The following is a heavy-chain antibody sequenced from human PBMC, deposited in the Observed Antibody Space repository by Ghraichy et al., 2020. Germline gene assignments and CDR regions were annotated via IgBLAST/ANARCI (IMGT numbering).Heavy chain of an antibody. CDR2: IYGAEDK. D-gene: IGHD6-6*01. Sequence: SGPTLVKPTQTLTLTCTFSGFSVNTSGVGVGWIRQPPGEALEWLALIYGAEDKRYNPSLKTRLTISQDTSKSQVTLTVTNMDPVDTATYYCVLTSNRAARRCCRHFDDWGQGILVTVSS. CDR3: VLTSNRAARRCCRHFDD. V-gene: IGHV2-5*02. CDR1: GFSVNTSGVG. J-gene: IGHJ4*02.